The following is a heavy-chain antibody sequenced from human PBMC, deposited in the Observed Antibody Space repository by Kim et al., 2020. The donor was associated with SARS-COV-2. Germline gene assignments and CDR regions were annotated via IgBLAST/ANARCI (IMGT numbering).Heavy chain of an antibody. D-gene: IGHD3-10*01. CDR3: GAWFGELGDWFDP. J-gene: IGHJ5*02. V-gene: IGHV3-21*01. Sequence: YADSVKGRFTISRDNAKNSLYLQMNSLRAEDTAVYYCGAWFGELGDWFDPWGQGTLVTVSS.